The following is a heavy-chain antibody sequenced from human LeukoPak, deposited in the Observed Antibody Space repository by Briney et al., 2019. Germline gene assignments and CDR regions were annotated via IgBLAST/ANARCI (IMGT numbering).Heavy chain of an antibody. V-gene: IGHV4-34*01. CDR3: ARDNCTNGVCYYY. D-gene: IGHD2-8*01. Sequence: PSETLSLTCAVYGGSFSGYYWSWIRQPPGKGLEWIGEINHSGSTNYDPSLKSRITISVDTPKNQFSLKLSSVTAADTAVYYCARDNCTNGVCYYYWGQGTLVTVSS. J-gene: IGHJ4*02. CDR2: INHSGST. CDR1: GGSFSGYY.